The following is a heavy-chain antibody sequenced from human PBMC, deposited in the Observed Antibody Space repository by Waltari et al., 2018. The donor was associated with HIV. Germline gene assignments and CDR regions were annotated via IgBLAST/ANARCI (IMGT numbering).Heavy chain of an antibody. CDR3: ARDRARTTDYYYYGMDV. CDR1: GYTFTGYY. D-gene: IGHD1-7*01. CDR2: INPNSGGT. J-gene: IGHJ6*02. V-gene: IGHV1-2*02. Sequence: QVQLVQSGAEVKKPGASVKVSCKASGYTFTGYYMHWVRLAPGQGLEWMGWINPNSGGTNYAQKFQGRVTMTRDTSISTAYMELSRLRSDDTAVYYCARDRARTTDYYYYGMDVWGQGTTVTVSS.